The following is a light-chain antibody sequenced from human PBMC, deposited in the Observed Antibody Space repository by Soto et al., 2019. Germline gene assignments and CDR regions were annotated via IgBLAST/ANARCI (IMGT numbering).Light chain of an antibody. J-gene: IGLJ1*01. V-gene: IGLV2-23*01. Sequence: QSALTQPASVSGSPGQSITISCSGTSSDVGSSNLVSWYQQHPGKAPKRIIFEGDRRPSGVSGRFSGSKSCNTASLTIAGLQAEDEADYYCCSFARSTTLYVFGTGTKLTVL. CDR2: EGD. CDR3: CSFARSTTLYV. CDR1: SSDVGSSNL.